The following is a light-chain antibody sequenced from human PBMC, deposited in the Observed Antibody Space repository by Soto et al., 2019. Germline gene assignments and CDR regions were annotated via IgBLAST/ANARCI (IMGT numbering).Light chain of an antibody. J-gene: IGLJ1*01. CDR2: EVS. CDR3: SSYTSSSTLI. V-gene: IGLV2-14*01. Sequence: QSGLTQPASVSGSPGQSITISCTGTSNDVGGYNFVSWYQQYPGKAPKLMIFEVSNRPSGVSSRFSGSKSGNSASLTISGLQAEDEADYYCSSYTSSSTLIFGTGTKLTVL. CDR1: SNDVGGYNF.